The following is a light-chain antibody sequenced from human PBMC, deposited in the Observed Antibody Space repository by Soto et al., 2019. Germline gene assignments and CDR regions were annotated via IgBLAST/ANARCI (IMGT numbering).Light chain of an antibody. CDR1: QTISSW. J-gene: IGKJ1*01. Sequence: DIQMTQSPSTLSGSVGDRVTITCRASQTISSWLVWYQQKPGKAPKLLIYKASTLKSGVPSRFSGSGSGTEFTLTISSLQSDDFATYYCQHYNSYSEAFGQGTKVDIK. CDR3: QHYNSYSEA. CDR2: KAS. V-gene: IGKV1-5*03.